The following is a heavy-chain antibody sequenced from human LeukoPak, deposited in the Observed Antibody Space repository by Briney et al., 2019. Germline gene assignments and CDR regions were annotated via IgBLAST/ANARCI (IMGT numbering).Heavy chain of an antibody. CDR2: IYYSGST. CDR3: ARSQKWRNYYYGMDV. V-gene: IGHV4-59*01. CDR1: GGSISSYY. J-gene: IGHJ6*02. D-gene: IGHD2-8*01. Sequence: SETLSLTCTVSGGSISSYYWSWIRQPPGKGLEWIGYIYYSGSTNYSPSLKSRVTISVDTSKNQFSLKLSSVTAADTAVYYCARSQKWRNYYYGMDVWGQGTTVTVSS.